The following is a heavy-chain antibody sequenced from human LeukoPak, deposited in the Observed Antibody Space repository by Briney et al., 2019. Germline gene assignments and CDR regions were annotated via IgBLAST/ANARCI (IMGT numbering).Heavy chain of an antibody. D-gene: IGHD2-2*01. CDR1: GFTFSSYW. J-gene: IGHJ4*02. CDR3: ARTLIVVAPAANRTIFDY. V-gene: IGHV3-7*01. Sequence: GGSLRLSCAASGFTFSSYWMSWVRQAPGKGLEWVANIKQDGSEKYYVDSVKGRFTISRDNAKNSLYLQMNSLRAEDTAVYYCARTLIVVAPAANRTIFDYWGQGTLVTVSS. CDR2: IKQDGSEK.